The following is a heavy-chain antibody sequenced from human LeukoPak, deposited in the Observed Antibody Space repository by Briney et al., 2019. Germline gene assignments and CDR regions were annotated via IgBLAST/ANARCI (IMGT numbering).Heavy chain of an antibody. CDR3: ADSEFDIPASFDL. CDR1: TFVFSVSS. D-gene: IGHD2-21*01. CDR2: ISRGGNAK. Sequence: GGSLRLSCAASTFVFSVSSMNWVRQAPGKGLEWVSSISRGGNAKHYADSVKGRFTISRDNAKNSLYLQMDSLRVEDTAVFCAADSEFDIPASFDLWGQGTLLTVSS. V-gene: IGHV3-21*01. J-gene: IGHJ4*02.